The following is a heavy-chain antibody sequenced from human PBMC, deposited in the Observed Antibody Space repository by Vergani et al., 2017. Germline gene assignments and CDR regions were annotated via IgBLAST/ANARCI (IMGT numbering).Heavy chain of an antibody. J-gene: IGHJ3*02. Sequence: QVQLQESGPGLVKPSQTLSLTCTVSGGSTSSGLYYWSWIRQPAGKGLEWIGRVYSSGSTHYNPSLKSRVTISVDTSKNQFSLQLRSVTAADTAVYYCARGIVVVMAFDIWGQGTMVTVSS. V-gene: IGHV4-61*02. D-gene: IGHD2-21*01. CDR2: VYSSGST. CDR1: GGSTSSGLYY. CDR3: ARGIVVVMAFDI.